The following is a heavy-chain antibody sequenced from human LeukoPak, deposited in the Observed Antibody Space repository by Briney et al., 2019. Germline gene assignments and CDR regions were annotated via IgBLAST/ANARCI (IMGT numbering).Heavy chain of an antibody. V-gene: IGHV1-8*01. CDR3: ARGGPDSSGYQDAFDI. J-gene: IGHJ3*02. CDR2: MNPNSGNT. Sequence: ASVRVSCKASGYTFTSHDINWVRQASGQGLEWMGWMNPNSGNTGFAQKFQGRVTMTSNTSISTAYLELSSLISEDTAVYYCARGGPDSSGYQDAFDIWGQGTMVTVSS. CDR1: GYTFTSHD. D-gene: IGHD3-22*01.